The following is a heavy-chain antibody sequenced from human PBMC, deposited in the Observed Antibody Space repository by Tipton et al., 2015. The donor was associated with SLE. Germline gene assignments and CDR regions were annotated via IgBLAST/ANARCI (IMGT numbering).Heavy chain of an antibody. CDR2: IYHRGTT. CDR1: GGSISSRNW. D-gene: IGHD3-22*01. CDR3: ARLKYYDSTGYFDN. Sequence: TLSLTCTVSGGSISSRNWWSWVRQSPGKGLEWIGEIYHRGTTNYNPSLKSRVTISVDTSKKQFSLKLSSGTAADTAVYYCARLKYYDSTGYFDNWGQGTLVTVSS. V-gene: IGHV4-4*02. J-gene: IGHJ4*02.